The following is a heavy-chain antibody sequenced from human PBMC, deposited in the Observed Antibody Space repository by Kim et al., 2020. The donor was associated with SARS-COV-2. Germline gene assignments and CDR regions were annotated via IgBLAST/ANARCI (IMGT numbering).Heavy chain of an antibody. D-gene: IGHD3-3*01. V-gene: IGHV3-15*01. CDR3: TTGVVIIKPDYYYYGMDV. CDR1: GFTFSNAW. Sequence: GGSLRLSCAASGFTFSNAWMSWVRQAPGKGLEWVGRIKSKTDGGTTDYAAPVKGRFTISRDDSKNTLYLQMNSLKTEDTAVYYCTTGVVIIKPDYYYYGMDVWGPGTTVTVSS. CDR2: IKSKTDGGTT. J-gene: IGHJ6*02.